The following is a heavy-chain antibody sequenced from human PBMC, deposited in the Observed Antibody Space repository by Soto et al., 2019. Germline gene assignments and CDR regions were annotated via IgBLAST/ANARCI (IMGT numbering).Heavy chain of an antibody. V-gene: IGHV2-5*02. D-gene: IGHD3-10*01. CDR1: GFSLSTSGVG. Sequence: QITLKESGPTLVKPTQTLTLTCTFSGFSLSTSGVGVGWIRQPPVKALQWLALSYWDDDKRYSPSLKSRLTIAKDTSKNQGALTMANMDPVYIATYYCAHSPLTMVRGWNWFDPWGQGTLVTVS. J-gene: IGHJ5*02. CDR2: SYWDDDK. CDR3: AHSPLTMVRGWNWFDP.